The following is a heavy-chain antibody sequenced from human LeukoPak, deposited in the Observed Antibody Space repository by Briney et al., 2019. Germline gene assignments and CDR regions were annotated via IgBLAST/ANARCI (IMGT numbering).Heavy chain of an antibody. CDR1: GYSFTSYW. V-gene: IGHV5-51*01. Sequence: GESLKISCKGSGYSFTSYWIGWVRQMPGKGLEWMGIIYPGDSDTRYSPSFQGQVAISADKSIATAYLQWSSLKASDTAMYYCARRKCSGGRCYDVSWFDPWGQGTLVTVSS. D-gene: IGHD2-15*01. CDR2: IYPGDSDT. J-gene: IGHJ5*02. CDR3: ARRKCSGGRCYDVSWFDP.